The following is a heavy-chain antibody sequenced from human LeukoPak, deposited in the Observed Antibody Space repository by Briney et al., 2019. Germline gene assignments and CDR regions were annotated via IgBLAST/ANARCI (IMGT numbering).Heavy chain of an antibody. CDR2: ISGSGGST. CDR3: AYFWLYGYFDY. Sequence: GGSLRLSCAASGFTLSSYAMSWVRQAPGKGLEWVSAISGSGGSTYYADSVKGRFTISRDNSKNTLYLQMNSLRAEDTAVYYCAYFWLYGYFDYWGQGTLVTVSS. J-gene: IGHJ4*02. CDR1: GFTLSSYA. V-gene: IGHV3-23*01. D-gene: IGHD3-22*01.